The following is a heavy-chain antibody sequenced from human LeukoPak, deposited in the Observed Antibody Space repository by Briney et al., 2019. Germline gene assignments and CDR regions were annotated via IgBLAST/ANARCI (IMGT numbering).Heavy chain of an antibody. Sequence: GGSLRLSCAASGFTFSSYSMNWVRQAPGKGLEWISFIDRSSETIFYAESVKGRFTISRDNAKNSLFLQTNSLRAEDTAVYYCARRVPSQVITDYFDYWGQGTLVTVSS. CDR3: ARRVPSQVITDYFDY. CDR2: IDRSSETI. D-gene: IGHD3-16*01. J-gene: IGHJ4*02. CDR1: GFTFSSYS. V-gene: IGHV3-48*04.